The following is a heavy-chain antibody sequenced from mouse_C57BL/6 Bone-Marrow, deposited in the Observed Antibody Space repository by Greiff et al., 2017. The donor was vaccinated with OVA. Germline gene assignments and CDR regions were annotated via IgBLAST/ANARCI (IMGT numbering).Heavy chain of an antibody. J-gene: IGHJ4*01. Sequence: EVKLKESGAGLVKPGGSLKLSCAASGFTFSSYAMSWVSQTPEKRLEWVAYISSGGAYIYYADPVKGRFTITRDNARNTLYLQMSSLKSEDTAMYYCTRDLLYGTYENYKAMDYWGQGTSVTVSS. D-gene: IGHD2-10*02. CDR2: ISSGGAYI. V-gene: IGHV5-9-1*02. CDR3: TRDLLYGTYENYKAMDY. CDR1: GFTFSSYA.